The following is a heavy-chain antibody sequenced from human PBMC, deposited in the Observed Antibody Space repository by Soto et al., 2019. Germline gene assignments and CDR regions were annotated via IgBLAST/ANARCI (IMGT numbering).Heavy chain of an antibody. CDR1: GFTFSSYA. CDR3: ARVGIAPNRPADIRPTDAFDI. D-gene: IGHD6-13*01. J-gene: IGHJ3*02. V-gene: IGHV3-30-3*01. CDR2: ISYDGINK. Sequence: QVQLVESGGGVVQPGRSLRISCAASGFTFSSYAMHWVRQAPGKGLERVAVISYDGINKYYADSVTGRFTISRDNSKNTLYLQMNSLRAEDTAVYYCARVGIAPNRPADIRPTDAFDIWGQGTMVTVSS.